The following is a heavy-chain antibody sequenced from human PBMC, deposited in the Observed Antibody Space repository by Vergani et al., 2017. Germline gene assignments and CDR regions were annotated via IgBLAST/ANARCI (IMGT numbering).Heavy chain of an antibody. CDR1: GFTFSSYD. CDR2: IGTAGDT. J-gene: IGHJ4*02. D-gene: IGHD2-21*01. CDR3: ARAVSIMVGDPPGY. V-gene: IGHV3-13*01. Sequence: EVPLVESGGGLVQPGGSLRLSCAASGFTFSSYDMHWVRQATGIGLELVSAIGTAGDTYYPGSVTGRFTISRENAKNSWYLQMNSLRAGDTARYYCARAVSIMVGDPPGYWGQGTLVTVSS.